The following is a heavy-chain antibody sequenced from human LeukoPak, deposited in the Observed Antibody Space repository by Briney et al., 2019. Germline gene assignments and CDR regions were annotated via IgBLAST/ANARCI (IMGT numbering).Heavy chain of an antibody. Sequence: SQTLSLTCAISGDSVSSNSAAWNWIRQSPSRGLEWLGRTYYRSKWYNDYAVSVKSRITINPDTSKNQFSLQLNSVTPEDTAVYYCASTWNPGIAAAGTPWFDPWGQGTLVTVSS. CDR3: ASTWNPGIAAAGTPWFDP. V-gene: IGHV6-1*01. J-gene: IGHJ5*02. CDR2: TYYRSKWYN. CDR1: GDSVSSNSAA. D-gene: IGHD6-13*01.